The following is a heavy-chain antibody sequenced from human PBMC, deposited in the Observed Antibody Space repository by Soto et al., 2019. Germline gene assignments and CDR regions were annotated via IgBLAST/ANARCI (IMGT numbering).Heavy chain of an antibody. J-gene: IGHJ4*02. CDR3: ALTRRSSLLEVAGPGFEY. CDR1: GFTFSSYG. CDR2: ISYDGGEE. V-gene: IGHV3-30*03. Sequence: GGSLRLSCAASGFTFSSYGMHWVRQAPGKGLEWVAVISYDGGEEYYADSVRGRFTISRDNSKNTLFLQMDSLRVDDTGVYYCALTRRSSLLEVAGPGFEYWGQGTLVTVSS. D-gene: IGHD6-19*01.